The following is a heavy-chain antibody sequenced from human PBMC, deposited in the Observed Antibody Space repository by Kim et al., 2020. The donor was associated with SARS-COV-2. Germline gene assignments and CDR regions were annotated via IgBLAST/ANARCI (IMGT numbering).Heavy chain of an antibody. J-gene: IGHJ4*02. D-gene: IGHD4-17*01. CDR3: AHFRPPVGYGDYYFDY. Sequence: SGPTLVKPTQTLTLTCTFSGFSLSTSGVGVGWIRQPPGKALEWLALIYWDDDKRYSPSLKSRLTITKDTSKNQVVLTMTNMDPVDTATYYCAHFRPPVGYGDYYFDYWGQGTLVTVSS. CDR2: IYWDDDK. V-gene: IGHV2-5*02. CDR1: GFSLSTSGVG.